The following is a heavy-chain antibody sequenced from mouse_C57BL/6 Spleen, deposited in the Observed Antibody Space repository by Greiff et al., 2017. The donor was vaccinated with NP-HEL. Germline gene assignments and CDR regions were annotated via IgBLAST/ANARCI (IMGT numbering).Heavy chain of an antibody. V-gene: IGHV1-53*01. D-gene: IGHD3-2*01. CDR3: AREEDSSGFFAY. CDR1: GYTFTSYW. J-gene: IGHJ3*01. CDR2: INPSNGGT. Sequence: QVHVKQSGTELVKPGASVKLSCKASGYTFTSYWMHWVKQRPGQGLEWIGTINPSNGGTNYNEKFKSKATLTVDKSSSTAYMQLSGLTSEDSAVYYCAREEDSSGFFAYWGQGTLVTVSA.